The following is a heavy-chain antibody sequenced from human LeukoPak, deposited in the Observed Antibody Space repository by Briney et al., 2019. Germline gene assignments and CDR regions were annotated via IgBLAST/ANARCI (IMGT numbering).Heavy chain of an antibody. D-gene: IGHD2-15*01. Sequence: PGGSLRLSCAASGFTFSDYGMHWVRQAPGKGLEWVAFIRNDGSYEYYPDSVKGRFTISRDNSRNALFLQMNSLRAEDTAVYYCAKEGSPSHNWFNSWGQGTLVTVSS. CDR1: GFTFSDYG. J-gene: IGHJ5*01. CDR3: AKEGSPSHNWFNS. CDR2: IRNDGSYE. V-gene: IGHV3-30*02.